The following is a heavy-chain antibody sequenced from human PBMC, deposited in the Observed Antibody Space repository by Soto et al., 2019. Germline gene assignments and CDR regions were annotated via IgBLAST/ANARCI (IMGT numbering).Heavy chain of an antibody. D-gene: IGHD3-3*01. Sequence: SETPSLTCAVSGGSISSSNWWSWFRQSAGKGLEYIGDIYHSGTTNYNPSLKSRVTISVDKSKNQFSLKLTSVTAADTAVYYCAREASFDLWSGYSDWGQGTLVTVSS. CDR3: AREASFDLWSGYSD. J-gene: IGHJ4*02. CDR1: GGSISSSNW. V-gene: IGHV4-4*02. CDR2: IYHSGTT.